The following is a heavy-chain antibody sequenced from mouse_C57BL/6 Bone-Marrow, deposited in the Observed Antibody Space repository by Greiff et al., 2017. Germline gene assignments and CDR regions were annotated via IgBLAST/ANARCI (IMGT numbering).Heavy chain of an antibody. CDR3: ASDYYGSSYYAMDY. CDR2: INPNNGGT. CDR1: GYTFTDYY. V-gene: IGHV1-26*01. D-gene: IGHD1-1*01. J-gene: IGHJ4*01. Sequence: VQLQQSGPELVKPGASVKISCKASGYTFTDYYMNWVKQSHGKSLEWIGDINPNNGGTRYNQKFKGKATLTVDQSSSTAYMELRSLTSEDSAVYSCASDYYGSSYYAMDYWGQGTSVTVSS.